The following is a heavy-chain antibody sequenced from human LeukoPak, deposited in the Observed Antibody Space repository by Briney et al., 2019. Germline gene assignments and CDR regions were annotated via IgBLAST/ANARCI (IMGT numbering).Heavy chain of an antibody. CDR1: GVSISTYY. CDR3: ARHRDGSGWTFFDY. D-gene: IGHD6-19*01. J-gene: IGHJ4*02. CDR2: IYYSGST. Sequence: SETLSLTCTVSGVSISTYYWSWIRQPPGKGLERIGYIYYSGSTNYNPSLKSRVTISVDTSKNQFSLKLSSVTAADTAVYYCARHRDGSGWTFFDYWGQGTLVTVSS. V-gene: IGHV4-59*08.